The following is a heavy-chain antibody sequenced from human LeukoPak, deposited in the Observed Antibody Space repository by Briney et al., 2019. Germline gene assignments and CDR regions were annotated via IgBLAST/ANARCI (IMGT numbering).Heavy chain of an antibody. J-gene: IGHJ5*02. CDR3: AIDLRLGRQDDGEPFGS. CDR2: ISGYNGNT. CDR1: GYTFSNHG. D-gene: IGHD4-17*01. V-gene: IGHV1-18*01. Sequence: ASVKVSCKTSGYTFSNHGISWVRQAPGQGLEWMGWISGYNGNTNYVQKFRGRITMTTDTSTSTAYLQLRSLSSDDTAMNYWAIDLRLGRQDDGEPFGSWGQESLVTVSS.